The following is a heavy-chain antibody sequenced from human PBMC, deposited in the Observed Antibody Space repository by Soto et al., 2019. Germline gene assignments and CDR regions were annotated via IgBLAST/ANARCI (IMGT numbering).Heavy chain of an antibody. D-gene: IGHD5-12*01. CDR3: ARALFPDVDIYAMDV. CDR2: VSAVGDIT. Sequence: EVHLLESGGDLVQSGGSLRLSCAASRFSFSNYAMSWVRQAPGKGLEWVSSVSAVGDITYYADSVKGRFTISRDNSKNTVYLQMNTLSAEDTAVYYCARALFPDVDIYAMDVWGQGTTVTVSS. V-gene: IGHV3-23*01. CDR1: RFSFSNYA. J-gene: IGHJ6*02.